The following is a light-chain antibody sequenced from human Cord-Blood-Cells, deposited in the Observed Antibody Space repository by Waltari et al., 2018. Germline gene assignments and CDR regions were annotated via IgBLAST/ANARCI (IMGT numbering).Light chain of an antibody. J-gene: IGKJ4*01. CDR3: QQYYSTPLT. CDR2: WAS. Sequence: DIVITQSPDSTSVSLGEIATINRKSSQSVSYSSNNKNYLAWYQQKPGQPPKLLIFWASTRESGVPDRFSGSRSGTDFTLTISSLQAEDVAVYYCQQYYSTPLTFGGGTKVEIK. CDR1: QSVSYSSNNKNY. V-gene: IGKV4-1*01.